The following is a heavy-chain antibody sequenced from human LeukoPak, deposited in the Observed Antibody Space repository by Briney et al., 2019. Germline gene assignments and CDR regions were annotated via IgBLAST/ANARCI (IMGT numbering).Heavy chain of an antibody. CDR1: GYSFTSYW. V-gene: IGHV5-51*01. J-gene: IGHJ6*02. D-gene: IGHD6-13*01. CDR3: ARLQGIAAAGTVDYYGMDV. Sequence: GESLKISCKGSGYSFTSYWIGWVRQMPGKGLEWMGIIYPGDSDTRYSPSFQGQVTTSADKSISTAYLQWSSLKASDTAMYYCARLQGIAAAGTVDYYGMDVWGQGTTVTVSS. CDR2: IYPGDSDT.